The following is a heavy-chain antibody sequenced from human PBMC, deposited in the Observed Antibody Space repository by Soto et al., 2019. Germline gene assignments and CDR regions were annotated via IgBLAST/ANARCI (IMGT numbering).Heavy chain of an antibody. Sequence: GGSLRLSCAASGFTFSSYAMDWVRQAPGKGLEGVAVISYDGSNKYYADSVKGRFTISRDNSKNTLYLQMNSLRAEDTAVYYCARTRIAVAGMYYYYYYGMDVWGQGTTVTVSS. CDR1: GFTFSSYA. CDR3: ARTRIAVAGMYYYYYYGMDV. J-gene: IGHJ6*02. V-gene: IGHV3-30-3*01. D-gene: IGHD6-19*01. CDR2: ISYDGSNK.